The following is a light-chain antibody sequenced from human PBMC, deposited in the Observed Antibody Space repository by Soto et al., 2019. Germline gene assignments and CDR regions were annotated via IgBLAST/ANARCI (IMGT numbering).Light chain of an antibody. Sequence: QSALTQPVSVSGSPGQSITISCTGTSSDVSIYNYVSWYQQHPGKAPKLMIYEVSNRPSGVSNRFSGAKSGNTASLTISGLQVEDEADYYCCSYTSSTNYVFGAGTKVTVL. J-gene: IGLJ1*01. CDR2: EVS. CDR3: CSYTSSTNYV. V-gene: IGLV2-14*01. CDR1: SSDVSIYNY.